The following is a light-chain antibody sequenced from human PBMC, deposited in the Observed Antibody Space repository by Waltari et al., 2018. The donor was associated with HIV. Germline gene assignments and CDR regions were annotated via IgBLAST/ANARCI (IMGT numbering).Light chain of an antibody. CDR1: QDIRTN. J-gene: IGKJ4*01. CDR2: AAS. Sequence: DIRVTQSPSSLSAPVGQRVIITCRPSQDIRTNLNWYQHKPGMAPKLLIYAASTLQSGVPSRFVGDGSGTDFTLTITGLQPEDFGTYYCQQTHDVPLTFGGGTRLEI. CDR3: QQTHDVPLT. V-gene: IGKV1-39*01.